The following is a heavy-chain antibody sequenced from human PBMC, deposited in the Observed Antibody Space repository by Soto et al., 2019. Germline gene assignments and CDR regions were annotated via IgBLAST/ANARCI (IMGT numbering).Heavy chain of an antibody. CDR2: IIPIFGTT. CDR1: GGTFSGYG. CDR3: ARGRAKAHFYYGMDV. J-gene: IGHJ6*02. V-gene: IGHV1-69*01. Sequence: QVQMVQSGAEVKKPGSSLKVSCKASGGTFSGYGISWVRQAPGQGLEWMGGIIPIFGTTNYAPNFRDRVKISADEARSTVYMDLVSLRTDDTAVYYCARGRAKAHFYYGMDVWGQGTAVTVSS.